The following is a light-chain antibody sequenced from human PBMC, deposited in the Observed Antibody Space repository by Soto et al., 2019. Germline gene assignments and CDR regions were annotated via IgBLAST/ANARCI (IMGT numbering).Light chain of an antibody. J-gene: IGKJ2*01. CDR1: QSISNY. Sequence: DIQMTQSPSSLSASVGDRVTITCRASQSISNYLNWYQQKPGEAPKLLIYAASTLQSGVPSRFSGGGSGTGFTLTITSLQPEHFATYYCQQSYSTPPYTFGQGTKLEIK. V-gene: IGKV1-39*01. CDR2: AAS. CDR3: QQSYSTPPYT.